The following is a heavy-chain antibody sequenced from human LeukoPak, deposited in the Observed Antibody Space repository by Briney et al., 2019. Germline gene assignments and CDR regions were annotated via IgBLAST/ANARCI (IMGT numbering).Heavy chain of an antibody. CDR3: ARDGTEYDILTGYSGY. CDR1: GFTFSSYG. J-gene: IGHJ4*02. Sequence: PGGSLRLSCAASGFTFSSYGMHWVRQAPGKGLEWVAVIWYDGSNKYYADSVKGRFTISRDNSKNTLYLQMNSLRAEDTAVYYCARDGTEYDILTGYSGYWGQGTLVTVSS. CDR2: IWYDGSNK. V-gene: IGHV3-33*01. D-gene: IGHD3-9*01.